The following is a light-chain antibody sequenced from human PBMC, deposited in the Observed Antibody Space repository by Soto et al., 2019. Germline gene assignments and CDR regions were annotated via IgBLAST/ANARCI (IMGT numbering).Light chain of an antibody. Sequence: EVVLTQSPGTLSLSPGERATLSCRTSQSVVNYQLAWYRQKPGQAPRLLIYNTFHRATGIPDRFSGTGSETDFTLTISGLEPEDFAVYHCQQYGSSPPYTFGQGTKLEIK. CDR2: NTF. J-gene: IGKJ2*01. CDR3: QQYGSSPPYT. CDR1: QSVVNYQ. V-gene: IGKV3-20*01.